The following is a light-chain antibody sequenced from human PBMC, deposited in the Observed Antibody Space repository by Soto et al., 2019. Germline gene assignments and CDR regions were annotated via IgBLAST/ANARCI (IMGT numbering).Light chain of an antibody. CDR2: GAS. Sequence: VMTQSPGTLAVSPGERATLSCRASQSVSSHLAWYQQKRGQAPRLLIYGASSRASGIPARFSGSGSGTDFTLTISSLEPEDFAVYYCQQGGNWPLTFGQGTRLEIK. J-gene: IGKJ5*01. CDR1: QSVSSH. V-gene: IGKV3-11*01. CDR3: QQGGNWPLT.